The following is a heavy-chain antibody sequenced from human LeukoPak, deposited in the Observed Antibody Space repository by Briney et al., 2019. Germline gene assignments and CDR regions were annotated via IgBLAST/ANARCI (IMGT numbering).Heavy chain of an antibody. D-gene: IGHD1-26*01. CDR1: GFSFSSYS. CDR3: AKARVGATFDY. CDR2: ISSGSSTI. J-gene: IGHJ4*02. V-gene: IGHV3-48*01. Sequence: PGGSLRLSCAASGFSFSSYSMNWVRQAPGKGLEWVSYISSGSSTIYYADSVKGRFTISRDNSKNTLYLQMNSLRAEDTAVYYCAKARVGATFDYWGQGTLVTVSS.